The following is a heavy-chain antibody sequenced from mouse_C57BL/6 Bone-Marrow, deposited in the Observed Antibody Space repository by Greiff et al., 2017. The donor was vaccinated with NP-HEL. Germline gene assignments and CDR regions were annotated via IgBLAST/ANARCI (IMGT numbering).Heavy chain of an antibody. Sequence: EVMLVESGGGLVQPGGSMKLSCVASGFTFSNYWMNWVRQSPEKGLEWVAQIRLKSDNYATHYAESVKGRFTISRDDSKSSVYLQMNNLRAEDTGIYYCTGYYYGSSPHWYFDVWGTGTTVTVSS. CDR3: TGYYYGSSPHWYFDV. D-gene: IGHD1-1*01. CDR2: IRLKSDNYAT. V-gene: IGHV6-3*01. J-gene: IGHJ1*03. CDR1: GFTFSNYW.